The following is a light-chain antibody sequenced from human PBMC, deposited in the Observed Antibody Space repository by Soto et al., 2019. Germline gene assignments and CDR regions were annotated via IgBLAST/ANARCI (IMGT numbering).Light chain of an antibody. CDR2: DAS. V-gene: IGKV3-20*01. J-gene: IGKJ1*01. CDR3: QHYGNSLWT. CDR1: QSVRSTY. Sequence: EVVLTQSPGTLSLSPGERATLSCRASQSVRSTYLAWYQQKPGQAPRLLIYDASSRATDIPDRFSGSGSGTVFTLTISRLEPENFAVYYCQHYGNSLWTFGQGTKVDIK.